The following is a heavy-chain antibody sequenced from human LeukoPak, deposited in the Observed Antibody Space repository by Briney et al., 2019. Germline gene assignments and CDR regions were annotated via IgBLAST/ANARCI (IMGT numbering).Heavy chain of an antibody. D-gene: IGHD6-13*01. V-gene: IGHV4-59*01. Sequence: SETLSLTCTVSGGFISSYCWSWIRQPPGKGLEWIGYIYYSGGTNYNPSLRSRVTISVDTSKNQFSLKLSSVTAADTAVYYCARSAQQLVTGTWGQGTLVTVSS. CDR3: ARSAQQLVTGT. CDR2: IYYSGGT. CDR1: GGFISSYC. J-gene: IGHJ4*02.